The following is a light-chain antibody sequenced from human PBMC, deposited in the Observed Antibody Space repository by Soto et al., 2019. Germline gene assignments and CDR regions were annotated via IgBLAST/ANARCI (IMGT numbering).Light chain of an antibody. J-gene: IGKJ1*01. CDR2: GAS. Sequence: EIVMTQSPATLSVSPGERATLPCRASQDIGRNLAWYQHRPGQAPRLLIYGASTRATDIPARFSGSGSGTEFTLTISSLQSEEFAIYFCQQYEKWPRTFGQGTKVEIK. CDR3: QQYEKWPRT. CDR1: QDIGRN. V-gene: IGKV3-15*01.